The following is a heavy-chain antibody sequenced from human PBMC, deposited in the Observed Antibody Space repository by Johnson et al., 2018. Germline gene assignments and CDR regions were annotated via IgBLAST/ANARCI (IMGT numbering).Heavy chain of an antibody. CDR3: ARAYYGSGSYQYYYDYYLDV. CDR2: IYYSGST. Sequence: QVQLQESGPGLVKPSETLSLTCTVSGGSLSSYYWSWIRQPPGKGLEWIGYIYYSGSTNYNPSLKSRVTISVDTSKNQFPLKLSSLTAAATAVYYCARAYYGSGSYQYYYDYYLDVGGKGTTVTVSS. D-gene: IGHD3-10*01. V-gene: IGHV4-59*01. CDR1: GGSLSSYY. J-gene: IGHJ6*03.